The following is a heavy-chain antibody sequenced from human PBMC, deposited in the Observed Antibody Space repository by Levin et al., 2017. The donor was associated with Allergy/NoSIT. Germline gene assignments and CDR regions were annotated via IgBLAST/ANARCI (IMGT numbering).Heavy chain of an antibody. V-gene: IGHV3-23*01. CDR3: ATSINKAWFGEFLDDY. CDR2: ISGSGGST. J-gene: IGHJ4*02. Sequence: GGSLRLSCAASGFTFSSYAMSWVRQAPGKGLEWVSAISGSGGSTYYADSVKGRFTISRDNSKNTLYLQMNSLRAEDTAVYYCATSINKAWFGEFLDDYWGQGTLVTVSS. CDR1: GFTFSSYA. D-gene: IGHD3-10*01.